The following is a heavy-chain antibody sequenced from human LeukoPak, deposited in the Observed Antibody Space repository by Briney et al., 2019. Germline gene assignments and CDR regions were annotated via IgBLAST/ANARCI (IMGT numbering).Heavy chain of an antibody. Sequence: SQTLSLTCTVSGGSINSGGHYWSWIRQHPGKGLEWIGYIYYSGTSYYNPSLKSRVSISVDSSKTQFSLKLTSVTAADTAIYYCVKTQRSTWYWFDPWGPGALVTVSS. J-gene: IGHJ5*02. V-gene: IGHV4-31*08. D-gene: IGHD6-13*01. CDR2: IYYSGTS. CDR1: GGSINSGGHY. CDR3: VKTQRSTWYWFDP.